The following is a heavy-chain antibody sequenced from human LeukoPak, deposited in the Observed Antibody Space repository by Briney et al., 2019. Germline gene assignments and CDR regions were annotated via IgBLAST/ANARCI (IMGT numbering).Heavy chain of an antibody. CDR2: IIPIFGTA. J-gene: IGHJ3*02. V-gene: IGHV1-69*05. D-gene: IGHD3-22*01. CDR1: GGTFSSYA. CDR3: ARDPITMIVVGNDAFDI. Sequence: SVKVSCKASGGTFSSYAISWVRQAPGQGLEWMGGIIPIFGTANYAQKFQGRVTMTRDTSTSTVYMELSSLRSEDTAVYYCARDPITMIVVGNDAFDIWGQGTMVTVSS.